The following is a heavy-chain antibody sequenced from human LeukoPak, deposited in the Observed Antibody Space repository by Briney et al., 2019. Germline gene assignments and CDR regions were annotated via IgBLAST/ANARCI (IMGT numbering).Heavy chain of an antibody. D-gene: IGHD4-11*01. Sequence: SETLSLTCAVYGGSFSGYYWSWIRQPPGKGLEWIGYIYHSGSTYYNPSLKSRVTISVDTSKNHFSLTLSSVTAADTAVYYCARGPVTVGFDPWGQGTLVTVSS. J-gene: IGHJ5*02. CDR3: ARGPVTVGFDP. V-gene: IGHV4-34*01. CDR1: GGSFSGYY. CDR2: IYHSGST.